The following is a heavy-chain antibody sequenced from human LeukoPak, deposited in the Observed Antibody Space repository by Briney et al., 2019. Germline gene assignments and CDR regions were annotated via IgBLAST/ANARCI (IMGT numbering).Heavy chain of an antibody. J-gene: IGHJ6*03. Sequence: ASVKVSCKASGYRFTAYYIHWVRQAPGQGLEWMGWINPKSPGTNYAQKFQGRVTMTRDTSISTAYMELSSLTSDDTAAYYCARDPAQSYYTDVWGIGTTVIVSS. CDR2: INPKSPGT. CDR1: GYRFTAYY. CDR3: ARDPAQSYYTDV. V-gene: IGHV1-2*02.